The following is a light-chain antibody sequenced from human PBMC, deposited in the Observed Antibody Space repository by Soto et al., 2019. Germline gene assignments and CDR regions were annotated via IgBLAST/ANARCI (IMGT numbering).Light chain of an antibody. V-gene: IGKV3D-15*01. Sequence: EIVMTQSPTILSVSPGERATLSCRASQSVSSNLAWYQQKPGQAPRLLIYGVYTRAPGIPARFSGSESGTEFTLTISSLQSEDFAVYYYQQYHSWPPRTFGQGTEVEIK. CDR1: QSVSSN. CDR3: QQYHSWPPRT. J-gene: IGKJ1*01. CDR2: GVY.